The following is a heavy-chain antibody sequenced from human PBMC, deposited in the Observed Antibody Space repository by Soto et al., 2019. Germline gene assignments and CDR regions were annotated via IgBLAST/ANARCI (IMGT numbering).Heavy chain of an antibody. D-gene: IGHD3-3*01. CDR2: ISGSGGST. CDR1: GFTFSSYA. CDR3: AKDPTIFGVVTITGYFEH. Sequence: GGSLRLSCAASGFTFSSYAMSWVRQAPGKGLEWVSAISGSGGSTYYADSVKGRFTISRDNSKNTLYLQMNSLRAEDADVYYCAKDPTIFGVVTITGYFEHWGQGTLVTVSS. J-gene: IGHJ1*01. V-gene: IGHV3-23*01.